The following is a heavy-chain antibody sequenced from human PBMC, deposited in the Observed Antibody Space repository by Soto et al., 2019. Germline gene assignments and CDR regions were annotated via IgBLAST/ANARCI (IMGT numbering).Heavy chain of an antibody. D-gene: IGHD3-10*01. CDR3: AKVKGSGSYYQPSYYYYGMDV. CDR1: GFTFSSYA. V-gene: IGHV3-23*01. CDR2: ISGSGGST. J-gene: IGHJ6*02. Sequence: PGGSLRLSCSASGFTFSSYAMSWVRQAPGKGLEWVSAISGSGGSTYYADSVKGRFTISRDNSKNTLYLQMNSLRAEDTAVYYCAKVKGSGSYYQPSYYYYGMDVWGQGTTVTVSS.